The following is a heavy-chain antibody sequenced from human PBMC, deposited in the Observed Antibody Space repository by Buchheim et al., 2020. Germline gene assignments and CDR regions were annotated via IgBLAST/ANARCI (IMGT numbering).Heavy chain of an antibody. J-gene: IGHJ4*02. D-gene: IGHD6-19*01. Sequence: QVQLQESGPGLVKPSQTLSLTCTVSGGSISSGYYYWSWIRQPPGKGLEWIGYIYYSGSTYYHTSLKSRVTISVNTSMNLFSLKLGSVTAADTAVYYCARVEWLGGKLDYWGQGTL. V-gene: IGHV4-30-4*01. CDR3: ARVEWLGGKLDY. CDR2: IYYSGST. CDR1: GGSISSGYYY.